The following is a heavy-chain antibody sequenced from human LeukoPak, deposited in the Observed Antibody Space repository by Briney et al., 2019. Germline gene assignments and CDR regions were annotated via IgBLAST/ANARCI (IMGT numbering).Heavy chain of an antibody. CDR1: GGSISSSDYY. CDR3: ASTTYYYGSGSYDY. V-gene: IGHV4-39*07. Sequence: SETLSLTCTVSGGSISSSDYYWGWIRQPPGKGLEWIASIYYSGTTHYNPSLKSRVTISVDTSKNQFSLKLSSVTAADTAVYYCASTTYYYGSGSYDYWGQGTLVTVSS. J-gene: IGHJ4*02. CDR2: IYYSGTT. D-gene: IGHD3-10*01.